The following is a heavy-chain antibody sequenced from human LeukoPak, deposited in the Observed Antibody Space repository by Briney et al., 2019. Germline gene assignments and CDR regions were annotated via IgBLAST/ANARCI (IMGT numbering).Heavy chain of an antibody. D-gene: IGHD2-21*02. V-gene: IGHV5-51*01. Sequence: GESLKISCKGSEYSFTNYWIGWVRQMPGKGLEWMGIIYPGDSDTKYSPSFQGQVTISADKSISTAYLQWHSLKASATAMYYCARSVCGGDCYSEDWYFDLWGRGTLVTVSS. CDR3: ARSVCGGDCYSEDWYFDL. CDR2: IYPGDSDT. CDR1: EYSFTNYW. J-gene: IGHJ2*01.